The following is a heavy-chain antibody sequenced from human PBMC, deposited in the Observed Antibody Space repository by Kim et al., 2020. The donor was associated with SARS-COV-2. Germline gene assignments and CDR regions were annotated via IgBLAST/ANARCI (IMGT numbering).Heavy chain of an antibody. CDR3: ARHYDWNDGLDY. Sequence: SETLSLTCTVSGGSISSSSYYWGWIRQPPGKGLEWIGSIYYSGSTYYNPSLKSRVTMSVDTSKNQFSLILSSVAAADTAVYYCARHYDWNDGLDYWGQGTLVTVSS. V-gene: IGHV4-39*01. CDR2: IYYSGST. J-gene: IGHJ4*02. D-gene: IGHD1-20*01. CDR1: GGSISSSSYY.